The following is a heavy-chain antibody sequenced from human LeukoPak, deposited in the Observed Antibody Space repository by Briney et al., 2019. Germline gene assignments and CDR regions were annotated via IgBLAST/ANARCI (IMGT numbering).Heavy chain of an antibody. J-gene: IGHJ4*02. Sequence: ASVKVSCKASGYTFTGYYMHWVRQAPGQGLEWMGRINPNSGGTNYAQKFQGRVTMTRDTSISTAYMELSRLRSDDTAVYYCARDRNSGSYCSDYWGQETLVTVSS. CDR1: GYTFTGYY. CDR2: INPNSGGT. V-gene: IGHV1-2*06. D-gene: IGHD1-26*01. CDR3: ARDRNSGSYCSDY.